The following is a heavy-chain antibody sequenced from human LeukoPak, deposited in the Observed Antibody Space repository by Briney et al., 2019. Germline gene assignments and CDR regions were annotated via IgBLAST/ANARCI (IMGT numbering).Heavy chain of an antibody. D-gene: IGHD3-22*01. Sequence: VASVTVSCKASGYTFTSYYMHWVRQAPGQGLEWMGIINPSGGSTSYAQKFQGRVTMTRDMSTSTVYMELSSLRSEDTAVYYCARERVDYYDSSGDAFDIWGQGTMVTVSS. CDR3: ARERVDYYDSSGDAFDI. J-gene: IGHJ3*02. CDR2: INPSGGST. V-gene: IGHV1-46*01. CDR1: GYTFTSYY.